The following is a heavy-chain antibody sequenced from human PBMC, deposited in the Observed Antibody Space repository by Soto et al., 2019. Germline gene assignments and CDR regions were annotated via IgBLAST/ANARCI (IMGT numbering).Heavy chain of an antibody. CDR1: GYTFTSYY. CDR3: TRATLHDYGGNSEGSYYYYGMDV. Sequence: ASVKVSCKASGYTFTSYYMHWVRQAPGQGLEWMGIINPSGGSTSYAQKFQGRVTMTRDTSTSTVYMELSSLRSEDTAVYYCTRATLHDYGGNSEGSYYYYGMDVWGQGTTVTVSS. V-gene: IGHV1-46*01. D-gene: IGHD4-17*01. CDR2: INPSGGST. J-gene: IGHJ6*02.